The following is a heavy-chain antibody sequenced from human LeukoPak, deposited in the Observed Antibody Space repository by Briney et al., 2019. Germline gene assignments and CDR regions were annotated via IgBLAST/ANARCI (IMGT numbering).Heavy chain of an antibody. J-gene: IGHJ4*02. CDR1: GGSFSGYY. CDR3: ARGVVVVPAAMEEGEGVPDFDY. D-gene: IGHD2-2*01. V-gene: IGHV4-34*01. CDR2: INHSGST. Sequence: SETLSLTCAVYGGSFSGYYWSWIRQPPGKGLEWIGEINHSGSTNYNPSLKSRVTISVDTSKNQFSLKLSSVTAADTAVYYCARGVVVVPAAMEEGEGVPDFDYWGQGTLVTVSS.